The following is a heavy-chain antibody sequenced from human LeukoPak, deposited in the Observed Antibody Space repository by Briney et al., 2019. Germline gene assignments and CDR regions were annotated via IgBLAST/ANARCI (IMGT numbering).Heavy chain of an antibody. CDR2: ISAYNGNT. CDR1: GYTFTSYG. CDR3: ARDPTYYDILTGYRPLDY. D-gene: IGHD3-9*01. Sequence: ASVKVSCKASGYTFTSYGISWVRQAPGQGLEWMGWISAYNGNTNYAQKLQGRVTMTTDTSTSTAYMELSSLRSEDTAVYYCARDPTYYDILTGYRPLDYWGQGTLVTVSS. J-gene: IGHJ4*02. V-gene: IGHV1-18*01.